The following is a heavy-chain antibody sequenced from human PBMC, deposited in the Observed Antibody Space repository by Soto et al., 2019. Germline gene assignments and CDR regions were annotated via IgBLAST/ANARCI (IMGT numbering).Heavy chain of an antibody. CDR3: ARDPSLAVAGFDY. D-gene: IGHD6-19*01. CDR1: GFTFSSYC. CDR2: IWYDGSNK. J-gene: IGHJ4*02. V-gene: IGHV3-33*01. Sequence: AGGSLRLSCAASGFTFSSYCMHWVRQAPGKGLEWVAVIWYDGSNKYYADSVKGRFTISRDNSKNTLYLQMNSLRAEDTAVYYCARDPSLAVAGFDYWGQGTLVTVS.